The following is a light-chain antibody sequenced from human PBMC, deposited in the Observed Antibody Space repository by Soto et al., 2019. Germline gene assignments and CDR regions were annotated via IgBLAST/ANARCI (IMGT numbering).Light chain of an antibody. CDR3: QQYNTYPLT. CDR2: KAS. J-gene: IGKJ4*01. CDR1: QSISTW. Sequence: DIQMTQSPSTLSASVGGRVTITCRASQSISTWLAWYQQKAGKAPKLLIYKASSLEGGVPSRFSGSGSGTEFNITISSLQPDDFATYYCQQYNTYPLTFGGGTNVDI. V-gene: IGKV1-5*03.